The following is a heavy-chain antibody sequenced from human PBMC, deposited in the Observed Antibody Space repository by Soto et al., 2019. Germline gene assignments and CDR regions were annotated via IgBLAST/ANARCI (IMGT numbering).Heavy chain of an antibody. CDR3: ARRWGPTFDF. V-gene: IGHV4-59*01. CDR2: IHYNGNT. Sequence: SETLSLTCTVSGDSISSYSWSWIRQPPGKGLEWIGNIHYNGNTKYSPSLKSRVTMSVDTSKNHFSLKLISVTAADTAVYYCARRWGPTFDFWGQGTLVTVSS. CDR1: GDSISSYS. D-gene: IGHD1-26*01. J-gene: IGHJ4*02.